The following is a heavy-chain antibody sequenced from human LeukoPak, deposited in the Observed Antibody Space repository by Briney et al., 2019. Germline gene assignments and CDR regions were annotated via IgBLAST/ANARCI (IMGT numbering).Heavy chain of an antibody. CDR2: ISGSGGST. V-gene: IGHV3-23*01. J-gene: IGHJ4*02. D-gene: IGHD3-22*01. CDR1: GFTFSSYA. CDR3: AKTPFRLEKVIPDY. Sequence: GGSLRLSCAASGFTFSSYAVSWVRQAPGKGLEWVSAISGSGGSTYYADSVKGRFTISRDNSKNTLYLQMNSLRAEDTAVYYCAKTPFRLEKVIPDYWGQGTLVTVSS.